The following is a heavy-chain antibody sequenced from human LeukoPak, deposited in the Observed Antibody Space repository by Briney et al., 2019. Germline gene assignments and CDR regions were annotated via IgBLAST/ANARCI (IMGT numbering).Heavy chain of an antibody. CDR2: IYSSGST. V-gene: IGHV4-59*01. Sequence: SSETLSLTCTVSGVSISSSYWSWIRQPPGKGLEWIGYIYSSGSTNYNPSLKSRVTISEDTSKNQFYLKLSSVTAADTAVYYCTSGNDYSNYYFDYWGQGTLVTVSS. CDR3: TSGNDYSNYYFDY. D-gene: IGHD4-11*01. CDR1: GVSISSSY. J-gene: IGHJ4*02.